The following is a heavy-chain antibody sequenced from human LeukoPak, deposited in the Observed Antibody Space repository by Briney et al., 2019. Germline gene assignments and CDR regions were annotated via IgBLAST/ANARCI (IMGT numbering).Heavy chain of an antibody. Sequence: SETLSLTCTVSGGSISSGGYYWSWIRQHPGTGLEWIGYIYYSGSTYYNPSLKSRVTISVDTSKNQFSLKLSSVTAADTAVYYCARGHAPLWFGELFPSFDYWGQGTLVTVSS. J-gene: IGHJ4*02. CDR2: IYYSGST. V-gene: IGHV4-31*03. CDR1: GGSISSGGYY. D-gene: IGHD3-10*01. CDR3: ARGHAPLWFGELFPSFDY.